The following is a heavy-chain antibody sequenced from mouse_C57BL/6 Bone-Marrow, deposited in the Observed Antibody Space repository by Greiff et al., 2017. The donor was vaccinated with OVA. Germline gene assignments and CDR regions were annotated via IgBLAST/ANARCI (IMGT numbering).Heavy chain of an antibody. CDR3: TRGEALYCGAWFAY. CDR2: ISSGGDYI. Sequence: EVKLMESGEGLVKPGGSLKLSCAASGFTFSSYAMSWVRQTPEQRLEWVAYISSGGDYIYYADTVKGRFTISRDNARNTLYLQMSSLKSEDTAMYYCTRGEALYCGAWFAYWGQGTLVTVSA. D-gene: IGHD1-1*01. CDR1: GFTFSSYA. V-gene: IGHV5-9-1*02. J-gene: IGHJ3*01.